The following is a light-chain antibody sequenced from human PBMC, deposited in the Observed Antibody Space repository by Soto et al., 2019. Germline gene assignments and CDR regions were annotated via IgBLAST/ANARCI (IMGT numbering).Light chain of an antibody. V-gene: IGKV3-15*01. CDR2: CAS. CDR1: QSVSSN. Sequence: EIVMTQSPATLSVSPGERATLSCRSSQSVSSNLAWYQQKPGQAPRLLIYCASTRATGIPARFSGSGSGTEFTLTISSRQSEDFAIYFCQQYNNWPPDRTFGQGTKVEIK. CDR3: QQYNNWPPDRT. J-gene: IGKJ1*01.